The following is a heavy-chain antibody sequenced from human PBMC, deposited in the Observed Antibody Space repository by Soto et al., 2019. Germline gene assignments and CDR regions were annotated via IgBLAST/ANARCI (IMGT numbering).Heavy chain of an antibody. CDR3: ARVVVVIPPGYYYAMDV. Sequence: ASVKVSSKASGYTFTSYAMHWVRQAPGQRLEWMGWINAGNGNTKYSQKFQGGVTITRDTSASTAYMELSSLRDEDTAVYYCARVVVVIPPGYYYAMDVWGQGTTVTVSS. CDR2: INAGNGNT. CDR1: GYTFTSYA. J-gene: IGHJ6*02. V-gene: IGHV1-3*01. D-gene: IGHD3-22*01.